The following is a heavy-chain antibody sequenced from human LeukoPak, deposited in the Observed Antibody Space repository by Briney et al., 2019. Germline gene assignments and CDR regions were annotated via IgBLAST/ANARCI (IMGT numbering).Heavy chain of an antibody. CDR3: ARVLVNFSWSGYPYYYYYGMDV. J-gene: IGHJ6*02. CDR1: GGTFSSYA. Sequence: GASVKVSCKASGGTFSSYAISWVRQAPGQGLEWMGRIIPILGIANYAQKFQGRVTITADKSTSTAYMELSSLRSDDTAVYYCARVLVNFSWSGYPYYYYYGMDVWGQGTTVTVSS. D-gene: IGHD3-3*01. V-gene: IGHV1-69*04. CDR2: IIPILGIA.